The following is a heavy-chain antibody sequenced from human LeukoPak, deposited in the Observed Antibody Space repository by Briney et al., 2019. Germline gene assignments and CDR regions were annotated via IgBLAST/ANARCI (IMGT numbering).Heavy chain of an antibody. Sequence: PSETLSLTCTVSGGSISSYYWSWIRQPPGKGLEWIGYIYYSGSTNYNPSLKSRVTVSVDTSKNQFSLKLSSVTAADTAVYYCARLITMIVADAFDIWGQGTMVTVSS. J-gene: IGHJ3*02. V-gene: IGHV4-59*12. CDR1: GGSISSYY. CDR2: IYYSGST. D-gene: IGHD3-22*01. CDR3: ARLITMIVADAFDI.